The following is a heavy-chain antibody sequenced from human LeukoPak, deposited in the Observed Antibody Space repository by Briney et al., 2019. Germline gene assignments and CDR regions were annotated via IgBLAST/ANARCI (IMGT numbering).Heavy chain of an antibody. CDR2: ILPDGSQK. CDR1: DFTFDFYW. V-gene: IGHV3-7*01. Sequence: GGSLRLSCVASDFTFDFYWMTWVRQAPGKGLEWLANILPDGSQKYYVDSVKGRFTISRDNPKNSLYLQINNLRAEDTAVYYCGRLAHDAWYAIDFWGQGTLVTVSS. D-gene: IGHD2-2*01. J-gene: IGHJ4*02. CDR3: GRLAHDAWYAIDF.